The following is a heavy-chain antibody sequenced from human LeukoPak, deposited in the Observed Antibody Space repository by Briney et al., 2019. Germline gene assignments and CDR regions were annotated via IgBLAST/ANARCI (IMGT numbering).Heavy chain of an antibody. CDR1: GITFSSYD. V-gene: IGHV3-23*01. Sequence: GGSLRLSCVASGITFSSYDMSWVRQAPGKGLEWISAISDRGKTDYADSVKGRFTISRDNSKNTLYLQLSSLRADDTAIYYCAKLPTIFGVAGSFDIWGQGTLVTVSS. CDR3: AKLPTIFGVAGSFDI. D-gene: IGHD3-3*01. J-gene: IGHJ3*02. CDR2: ISDRGKT.